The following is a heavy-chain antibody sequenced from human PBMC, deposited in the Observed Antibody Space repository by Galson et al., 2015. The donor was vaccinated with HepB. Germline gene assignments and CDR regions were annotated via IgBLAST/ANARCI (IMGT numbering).Heavy chain of an antibody. D-gene: IGHD1-26*01. J-gene: IGHJ4*02. CDR2: ISSSGSGI. V-gene: IGHV3-48*02. CDR1: GFAFNTYS. CDR3: ARERSYFIDY. Sequence: SLRLSCAASGFAFNTYSMNWVRQAPGKGLEWVSYISSSGSGIYYADSVKGRFTISRDSAENSLYVQMNSLRDEDTAVYYCARERSYFIDYWGQGTLVTVSA.